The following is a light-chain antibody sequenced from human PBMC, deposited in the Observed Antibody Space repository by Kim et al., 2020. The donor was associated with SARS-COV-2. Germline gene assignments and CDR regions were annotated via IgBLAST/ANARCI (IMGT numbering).Light chain of an antibody. CDR2: DAS. J-gene: IGKJ4*01. Sequence: DTQMTQSPSSLFASVGDRVTITCRASQDISRYLNWYQQKPGKAPKLLIYDASTLQSGIPSRFSGSGSGTDFTLNISSLQPEDFATYYCQQSHTTPLLTFGEGTKVDIK. CDR3: QQSHTTPLLT. V-gene: IGKV1-39*01. CDR1: QDISRY.